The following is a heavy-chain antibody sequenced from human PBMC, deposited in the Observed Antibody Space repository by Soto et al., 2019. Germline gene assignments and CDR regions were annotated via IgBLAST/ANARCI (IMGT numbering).Heavy chain of an antibody. J-gene: IGHJ5*02. V-gene: IGHV1-8*01. Sequence: GASVKVSCQASGSTFTSYDINWVRQATGQGLEWMGWMNPNSGNTGYAQKFQGRVTMTRNTSISTAYMELSSLRSDDTAVYYCARDLLSNNPVRPWGQGTLVTVSS. CDR3: ARDLLSNNPVRP. D-gene: IGHD1-1*01. CDR1: GSTFTSYD. CDR2: MNPNSGNT.